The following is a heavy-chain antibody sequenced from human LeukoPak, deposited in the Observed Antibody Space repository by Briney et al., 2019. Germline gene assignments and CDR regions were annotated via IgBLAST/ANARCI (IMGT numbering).Heavy chain of an antibody. CDR2: IIPIFGTA. CDR3: AGTYSSSSDYYYYMDV. D-gene: IGHD6-6*01. Sequence: ASVKVSCKASGGTFSSYAISWVRQAPGQGLEWMGGIIPIFGTANYAQKFQGRVTITTDESTSTAYMELSSLRSEDTAVYYCAGTYSSSSDYYYYMDVWGKGTTVTVSS. J-gene: IGHJ6*03. CDR1: GGTFSSYA. V-gene: IGHV1-69*05.